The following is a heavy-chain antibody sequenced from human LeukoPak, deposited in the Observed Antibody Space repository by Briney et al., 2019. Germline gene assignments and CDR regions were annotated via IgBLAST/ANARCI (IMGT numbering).Heavy chain of an antibody. CDR1: GFTFSSYS. V-gene: IGHV3-21*01. CDR3: ARDYYGDYVFDY. Sequence: GGSLRLSCAASGFTFSSYSMNWVRQAPGKGLEWVSSISSSGSYIYYADSVKGRFTISRDNAKISLDLQMDSLRADDTAVYYCARDYYGDYVFDYWGQGALVTVSS. D-gene: IGHD4-17*01. J-gene: IGHJ4*02. CDR2: ISSSGSYI.